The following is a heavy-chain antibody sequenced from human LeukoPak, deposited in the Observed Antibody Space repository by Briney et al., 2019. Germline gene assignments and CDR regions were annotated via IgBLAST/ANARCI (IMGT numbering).Heavy chain of an antibody. Sequence: PGGSLRLSCAASGFTFSSYSMNWVRQAPGKGLEWVSSISSSSSYIYYADSVKGRFTISRDDAKNSLYLQMNSLRAEDTAVYYCARGSYDSSGYLQRWPFDIWGQGTMVTVSS. CDR2: ISSSSSYI. CDR1: GFTFSSYS. D-gene: IGHD3-22*01. V-gene: IGHV3-21*01. J-gene: IGHJ3*02. CDR3: ARGSYDSSGYLQRWPFDI.